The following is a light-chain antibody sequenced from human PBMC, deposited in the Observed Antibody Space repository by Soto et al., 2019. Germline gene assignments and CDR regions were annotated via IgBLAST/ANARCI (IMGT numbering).Light chain of an antibody. CDR2: DDN. CDR1: SSNIGGNS. V-gene: IGLV1-51*01. Sequence: SALTQPPSVSAAPGQKVTIPCSGSSSNIGGNSVSWYQQLPGTAPKLLIYDDNKRPPGIPDRFSGSKSGTSATLGITGFQTGDEADYYCGSWDSSLSAYVFGTGTKVTVL. CDR3: GSWDSSLSAYV. J-gene: IGLJ1*01.